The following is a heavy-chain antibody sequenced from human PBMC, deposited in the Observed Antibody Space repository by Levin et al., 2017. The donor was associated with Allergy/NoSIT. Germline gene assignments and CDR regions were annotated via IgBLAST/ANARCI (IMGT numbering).Heavy chain of an antibody. CDR1: GGSLSGYY. J-gene: IGHJ4*02. CDR3: ARVYDSRTYSFGY. Sequence: SETLSLTCAVYGGSLSGYYWNWIRQPPGKGLEWIGEINHSGSTNYNPSLKSRVTISVDTSKNQFSLKLSSVTAADTAVYYCARVYDSRTYSFGYWGQGTLVTVSS. D-gene: IGHD3-22*01. V-gene: IGHV4-34*01. CDR2: INHSGST.